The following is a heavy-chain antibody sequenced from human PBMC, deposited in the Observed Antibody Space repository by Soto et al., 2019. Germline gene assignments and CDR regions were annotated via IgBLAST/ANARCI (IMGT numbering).Heavy chain of an antibody. CDR2: ISAFNGNT. V-gene: IGHV1-18*01. Sequence: QVPLVQSGAEVKRPGASVKVSCKASNYMFRSYGISWVRQAPGQGLEWVGWISAFNGNTEYPQNLQGRVTMTTDTSTSTAYMELRTLRSDDSAVYYCGRDGGYGARSYLDYWGQGTPVTVSS. CDR3: GRDGGYGARSYLDY. D-gene: IGHD4-17*01. J-gene: IGHJ4*02. CDR1: NYMFRSYG.